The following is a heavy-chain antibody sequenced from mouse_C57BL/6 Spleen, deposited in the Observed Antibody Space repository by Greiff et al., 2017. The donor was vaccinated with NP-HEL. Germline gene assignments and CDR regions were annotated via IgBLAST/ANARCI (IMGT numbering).Heavy chain of an antibody. D-gene: IGHD2-4*01. V-gene: IGHV1-61*01. CDR1: GYTFTSYW. CDR2: IYPSDSET. J-gene: IGHJ2*01. Sequence: VKLQQPGAELVRPGSSVKLSCKASGYTFTSYWMDWVKQRPGQGLEWIGNIYPSDSETHYNQKFKDKATLTVDKSSSTAYMQLSSLTSEDSAVYYCARGHYDYDHCFDYWGQGTTLTVSS. CDR3: ARGHYDYDHCFDY.